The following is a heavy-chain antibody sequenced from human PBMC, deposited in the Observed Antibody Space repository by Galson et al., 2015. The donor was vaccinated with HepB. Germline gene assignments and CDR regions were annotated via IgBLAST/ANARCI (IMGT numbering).Heavy chain of an antibody. J-gene: IGHJ4*02. V-gene: IGHV3-30*04. CDR3: AILAYSSSWYVVDY. CDR2: ISYDGSNK. D-gene: IGHD6-13*01. Sequence: SLRLSCAASGFTFSSYAMHWVRQAPGKGLEWVAVISYDGSNKYYADSVKGRFTISRDNSKNTLYLQMNSLRAEDTAVYYCAILAYSSSWYVVDYWGQGALVTVSS. CDR1: GFTFSSYA.